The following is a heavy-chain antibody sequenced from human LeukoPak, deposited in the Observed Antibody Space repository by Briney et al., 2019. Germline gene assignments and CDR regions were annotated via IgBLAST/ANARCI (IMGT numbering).Heavy chain of an antibody. CDR1: GFTFSSYG. CDR3: AKALGDYSKFADAFDI. Sequence: GGSLRLSCAASGFTFSSYGMHWVRQAPGKGLEWVAVISYDGSNKYYADSVKGRFTISRDNSKNTLYLQMNSLRAEDTAVYYCAKALGDYSKFADAFDIWGQGTMVTVSS. D-gene: IGHD4-4*01. J-gene: IGHJ3*02. CDR2: ISYDGSNK. V-gene: IGHV3-30*18.